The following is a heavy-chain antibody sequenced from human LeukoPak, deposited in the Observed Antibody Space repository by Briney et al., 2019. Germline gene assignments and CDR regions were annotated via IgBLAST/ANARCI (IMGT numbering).Heavy chain of an antibody. D-gene: IGHD1-26*01. CDR3: AKDTGRVGATRYFDY. J-gene: IGHJ4*02. V-gene: IGHV3-30*18. CDR2: ISYDGSNK. CDR1: GFTFSSYG. Sequence: GGSLRLSCAASGFTFSSYGMPWVRQAPGKGLEWVAVISYDGSNKYYVDSVKGRFTISRDNSKNTLYLQMNSLRAEDTAVYYSAKDTGRVGATRYFDYWGQGTLVTVSS.